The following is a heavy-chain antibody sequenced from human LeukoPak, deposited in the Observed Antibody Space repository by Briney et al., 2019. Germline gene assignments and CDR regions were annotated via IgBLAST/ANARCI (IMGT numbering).Heavy chain of an antibody. J-gene: IGHJ4*02. CDR1: GFTVSSNY. V-gene: IGHV3-11*01. CDR2: ISSSGSTI. D-gene: IGHD6-19*01. Sequence: PGGSLRLSCAASGFTVSSNYMSWIRQAPGKGLEWASYISSSGSTIYYADSVKGRFTISRDNAKNSLYLQMNSLRAEDTAVYYCASTPSGSSGWYDYWGQGTLVTVSS. CDR3: ASTPSGSSGWYDY.